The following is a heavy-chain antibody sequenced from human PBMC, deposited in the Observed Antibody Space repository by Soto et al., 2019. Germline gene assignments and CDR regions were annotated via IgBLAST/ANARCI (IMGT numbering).Heavy chain of an antibody. J-gene: IGHJ4*02. V-gene: IGHV4-61*01. Sequence: PSETLSLTCTVSGGSVSSGSYYWILIRQPPGKGLAWIGYIYYSGSTNYNPSLKSRVTISVDTSKNQFSLKLSSVTAADTAVYYCAREGGYGDFYLDYWGQGTLVTVSS. CDR3: AREGGYGDFYLDY. D-gene: IGHD4-17*01. CDR2: IYYSGST. CDR1: GGSVSSGSYY.